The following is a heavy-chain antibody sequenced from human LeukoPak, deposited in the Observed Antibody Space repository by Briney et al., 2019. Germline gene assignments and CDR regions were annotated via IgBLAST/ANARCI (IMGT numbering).Heavy chain of an antibody. J-gene: IGHJ4*02. CDR3: ARAAIRVDFLDS. CDR1: GFLFGGHA. Sequence: GGSLSLSCAASGFLFGGHAMVWIRQAPGKGLECVSSIHSSATYITYADSVRGRFTISRDNDKNSLFLDMNDLRAEDTAVHYCARAAIRVDFLDSLGQGTLVAVSS. CDR2: IHSSATYI. V-gene: IGHV3-21*06.